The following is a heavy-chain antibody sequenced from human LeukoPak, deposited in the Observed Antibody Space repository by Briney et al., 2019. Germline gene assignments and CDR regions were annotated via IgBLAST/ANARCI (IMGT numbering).Heavy chain of an antibody. J-gene: IGHJ4*02. Sequence: SQTLSLTCTVSGGSISSGDYYWSWIRQPPGKGLEWIGYIYYSGSTYYNPSLKSRVTISVGTSKNQFSLKLSSVTAADTAVYYCAGVYDSSGYYYGGDYWGQGTLVTVSS. CDR1: GGSISSGDYY. D-gene: IGHD3-22*01. CDR3: AGVYDSSGYYYGGDY. V-gene: IGHV4-30-4*01. CDR2: IYYSGST.